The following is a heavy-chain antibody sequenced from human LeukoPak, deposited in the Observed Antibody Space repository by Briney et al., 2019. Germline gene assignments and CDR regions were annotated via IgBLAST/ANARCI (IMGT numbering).Heavy chain of an antibody. Sequence: ASVKVSCKASVYTFTSYGISWVRQAPGQGLAWMGWISAYNGNTNYAQKLQGRVTMTTDTSTSTAYMELRSLRSDDTAVYYCAREPPLNSGYDQTFDYWGQGTLVTVSS. J-gene: IGHJ4*02. CDR1: VYTFTSYG. CDR3: AREPPLNSGYDQTFDY. D-gene: IGHD5-12*01. V-gene: IGHV1-18*01. CDR2: ISAYNGNT.